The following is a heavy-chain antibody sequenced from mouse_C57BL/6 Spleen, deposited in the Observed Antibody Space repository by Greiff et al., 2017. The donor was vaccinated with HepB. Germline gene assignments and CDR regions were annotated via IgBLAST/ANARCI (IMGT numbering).Heavy chain of an antibody. CDR2: IWSGGST. D-gene: IGHD2-3*01. J-gene: IGHJ4*01. V-gene: IGHV2-4*01. CDR1: GFSLTSYG. CDR3: AAPMISYAMDY. Sequence: VQGVESGPGLVQPSQSLSITCTVSGFSLTSYGVHWVRQPPGKGLEWLGVIWSGGSTDYNAAFISRLSISKDNSKSQVFFKMNSLQADDTAIYYCAAPMISYAMDYWGQGTSVTVSS.